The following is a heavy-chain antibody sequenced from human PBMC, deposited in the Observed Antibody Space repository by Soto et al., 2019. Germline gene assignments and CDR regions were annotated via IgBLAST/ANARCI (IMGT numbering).Heavy chain of an antibody. V-gene: IGHV4-34*01. Sequence: QVQLQQWGAGLLKPSETLSLTCAVYGGSFSGYYWSWIRQPPGQGLEWIGEINHSGSTNYNPSLKGRVTISVDTSKNQFSLTLSSVTAADSAVYYCARSSSSSARPFDYWGQGTLVTVSS. CDR1: GGSFSGYY. D-gene: IGHD6-6*01. CDR2: INHSGST. J-gene: IGHJ4*02. CDR3: ARSSSSSARPFDY.